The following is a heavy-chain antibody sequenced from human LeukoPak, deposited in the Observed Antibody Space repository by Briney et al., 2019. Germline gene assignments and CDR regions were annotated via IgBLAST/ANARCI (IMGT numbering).Heavy chain of an antibody. D-gene: IGHD3-22*01. CDR3: ARFPGDYYDSSGLYYFDY. CDR1: GYTFTGYY. V-gene: IGHV1-18*04. CDR2: ISAYNGNT. Sequence: ASVKVSCKASGYTFTGYYMHWVRQAPGQGLEWMGWISAYNGNTNYAQKLQGRVTMTTDTSTSTAYMELRSLRSDDTAVYYCARFPGDYYDSSGLYYFDYWGQGTLVTVSS. J-gene: IGHJ4*02.